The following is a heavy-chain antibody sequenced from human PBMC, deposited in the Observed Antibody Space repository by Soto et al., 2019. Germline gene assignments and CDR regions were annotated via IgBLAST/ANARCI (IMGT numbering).Heavy chain of an antibody. CDR2: INYRGST. CDR3: ARVPGP. Sequence: SETLSLTCTVSGGSISSDYWSWIRQPPGKGLEWIGSINYRGSTNYNPSLTSRVIISVDTPKNQFSLKLSSVIAADTAVYYCARVPGPWGQGTLVTVSS. V-gene: IGHV4-59*01. CDR1: GGSISSDY. J-gene: IGHJ5*02.